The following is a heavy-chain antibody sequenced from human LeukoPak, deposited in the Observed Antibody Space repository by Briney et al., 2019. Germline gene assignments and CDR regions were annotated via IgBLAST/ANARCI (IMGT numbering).Heavy chain of an antibody. CDR3: ARDLTRDGYNHDIRYGMDV. J-gene: IGHJ6*02. CDR1: GGTFSSYA. CDR2: IIPIFGTA. V-gene: IGHV1-69*01. Sequence: SVNVSCKASGGTFSSYAISWVRQAPGQGLEWMGGIIPIFGTANYAQKFQGRVTITADESTSTAYMELSSLRSEDTAVYYCARDLTRDGYNHDIRYGMDVWGQGTTVTVSS. D-gene: IGHD5-24*01.